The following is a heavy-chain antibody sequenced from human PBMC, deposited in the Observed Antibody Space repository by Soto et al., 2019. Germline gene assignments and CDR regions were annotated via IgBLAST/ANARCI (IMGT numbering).Heavy chain of an antibody. CDR1: GGSFSGYY. J-gene: IGHJ6*02. V-gene: IGHV4-34*01. D-gene: IGHD3-3*01. CDR3: ARVSRTKGVVIIVDYYYGMDV. Sequence: SETLSLTCAVYGGSFSGYYWSWIRQPPGKGLEWIGEINHSGSTNYNPSLKSRVTISVDTSKNQFSLKLSSVTAADTAVYYCARVSRTKGVVIIVDYYYGMDVWGQGTTVTVSS. CDR2: INHSGST.